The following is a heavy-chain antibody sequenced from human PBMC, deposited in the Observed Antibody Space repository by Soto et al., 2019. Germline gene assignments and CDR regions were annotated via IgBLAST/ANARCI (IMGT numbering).Heavy chain of an antibody. Sequence: ASVKVFCKASGYTFTSFAMHLVRPAPGQRLEWMGWINAGNGNTKYSQKFQGRVTITRDTSASTAYMELSSLRSEDTAVYYCARGITLPTPLDYWGQGTLVTVSS. CDR3: ARGITLPTPLDY. D-gene: IGHD1-20*01. V-gene: IGHV1-3*01. J-gene: IGHJ4*02. CDR2: INAGNGNT. CDR1: GYTFTSFA.